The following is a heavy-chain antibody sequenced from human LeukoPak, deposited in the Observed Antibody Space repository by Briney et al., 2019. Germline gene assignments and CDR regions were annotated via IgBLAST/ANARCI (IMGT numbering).Heavy chain of an antibody. V-gene: IGHV4-4*07. CDR3: ARRPPRPNENREDWYFDL. Sequence: SETLSLTCTVSGGSISSYYWSWIRQPAGKGLEWIGRIYTSGSTNYNPSLKSRVTMSVDTSKNQFSLKLSSVTAADTAVYYCARRPPRPNENREDWYFDLWGRGTLVTVSS. J-gene: IGHJ2*01. CDR1: GGSISSYY. CDR2: IYTSGST. D-gene: IGHD1-14*01.